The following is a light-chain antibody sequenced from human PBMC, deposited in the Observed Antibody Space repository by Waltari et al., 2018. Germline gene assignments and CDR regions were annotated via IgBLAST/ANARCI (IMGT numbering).Light chain of an antibody. Sequence: EIVLTQSPGTLSLSPGERATLSCRASQSVSRALVWYQQKPGQAPRLLIYDASRRATGIPDRFRGSGSGTDFRLTISRLEPEDSAVYYCQKYERLPATFGQGTKVEI. V-gene: IGKV3-20*01. CDR3: QKYERLPAT. CDR1: QSVSRA. CDR2: DAS. J-gene: IGKJ1*01.